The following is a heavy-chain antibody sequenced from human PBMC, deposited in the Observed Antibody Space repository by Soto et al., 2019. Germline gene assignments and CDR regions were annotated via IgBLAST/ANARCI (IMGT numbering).Heavy chain of an antibody. V-gene: IGHV1-18*01. CDR1: GYTFTSYG. J-gene: IGHJ6*03. CDR2: ISAYNDNT. D-gene: IGHD2-2*01. CDR3: ARDLNCSSTSCYVPDYYYYYMDV. Sequence: ASVKVACKASGYTFTSYGISWVRQAPGQGLEWMGWISAYNDNTNYAQKLQGRVTMTTDTSTSTAYMELRSLRSDDTAVYYCARDLNCSSTSCYVPDYYYYYMDVWGKGTTITVS.